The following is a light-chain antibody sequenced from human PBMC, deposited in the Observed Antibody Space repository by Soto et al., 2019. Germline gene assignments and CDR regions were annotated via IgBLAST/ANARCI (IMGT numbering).Light chain of an antibody. V-gene: IGLV3-1*01. CDR3: QAWDSSTESV. CDR2: QDR. J-gene: IGLJ2*01. Sequence: SYELTQPPSVSVSPGQTASITCSGDNLGDKYASWYQQKPGQSPVLVIYQDRKRPSGIPERISGSNSGNTATLTISGTQPMDEADYYCQAWDSSTESVFGGGTKLTVL. CDR1: NLGDKY.